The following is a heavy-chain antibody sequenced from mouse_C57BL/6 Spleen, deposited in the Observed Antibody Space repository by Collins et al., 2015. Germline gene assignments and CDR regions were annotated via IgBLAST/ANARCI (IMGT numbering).Heavy chain of an antibody. D-gene: IGHD3-2*02. Sequence: QVQLQQPGAELVRPGASVKLSCKASGYTFTSYWMHWVKQRPIQGLEWIGNIDPSDSETHYNQKFKDKATLTVDKSSSTAYMQLSSLTSEDSAVYYCARRSSGGFDYWGQGTTLTVSS. CDR3: ARRSSGGFDY. V-gene: IGHV1-52*01. CDR2: IDPSDSET. CDR1: GYTFTSYW. J-gene: IGHJ2*01.